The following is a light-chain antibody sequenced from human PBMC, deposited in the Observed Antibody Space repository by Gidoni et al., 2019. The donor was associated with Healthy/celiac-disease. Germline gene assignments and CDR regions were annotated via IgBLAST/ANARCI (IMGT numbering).Light chain of an antibody. CDR1: QSVSSN. J-gene: IGKJ2*01. Sequence: IVMTQCPATLSVSPGERATLSCRASQSVSSNLASYQQKPGQAPSLLIYGASTRATGIPARFSGSRSSTAFTLTISSLQSEDFAVYYCQQYNNWPPYTFGQGTKLEIK. CDR3: QQYNNWPPYT. CDR2: GAS. V-gene: IGKV3-15*01.